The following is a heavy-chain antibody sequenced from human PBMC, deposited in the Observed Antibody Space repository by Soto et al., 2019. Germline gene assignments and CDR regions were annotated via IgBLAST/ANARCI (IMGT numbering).Heavy chain of an antibody. J-gene: IGHJ3*02. Sequence: QVRLVQSGAEVKKPGASVKVSCKASGYTFTSYGIIWVRQAPGQGLEWMGWISAYNGNTNYAQKLQGRVTMTTDTSTITAYMELRSLRSADTAVYYCARELYGDPKGNAFDIWGQGTMVTVSS. CDR3: ARELYGDPKGNAFDI. CDR1: GYTFTSYG. CDR2: ISAYNGNT. D-gene: IGHD4-17*01. V-gene: IGHV1-18*01.